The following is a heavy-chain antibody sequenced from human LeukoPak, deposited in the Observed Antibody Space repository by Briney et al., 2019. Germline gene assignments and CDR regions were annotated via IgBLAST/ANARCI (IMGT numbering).Heavy chain of an antibody. J-gene: IGHJ4*02. Sequence: GGGMKTSWKGSGYSFTNYWIGWVRQMTGKGLEWMGIIYPGDSDTRYSPSFQGQVTISADKSISTAYLQWSSLKASDTAMYYCARARAGLFDYWGQGTLVAVSS. V-gene: IGHV5-51*01. CDR1: GYSFTNYW. CDR3: ARARAGLFDY. D-gene: IGHD6-13*01. CDR2: IYPGDSDT.